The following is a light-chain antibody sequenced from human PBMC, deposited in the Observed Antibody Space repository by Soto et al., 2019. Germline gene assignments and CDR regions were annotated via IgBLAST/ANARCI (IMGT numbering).Light chain of an antibody. J-gene: IGKJ4*01. V-gene: IGKV3D-7*01. CDR3: QQDYHSLT. Sequence: EIEMTQSPATLSVSPGEEATLSCRASQSVSSSYLSWYQQKPGQAPRLLIFGASTRATGIPARFSGSGSGTDFTLTISSLQPEDFAVYYCQQDYHSLTFGGGTKVDIK. CDR2: GAS. CDR1: QSVSSSY.